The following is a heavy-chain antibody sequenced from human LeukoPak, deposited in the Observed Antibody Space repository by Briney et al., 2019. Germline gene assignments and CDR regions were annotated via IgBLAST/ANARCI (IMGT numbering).Heavy chain of an antibody. CDR2: INPSGGST. CDR1: GYTFTSYY. J-gene: IGHJ5*02. Sequence: ASVKVSCKASGYTFTSYYKHWVRQAPRQGLEWMGIINPSGGSTSYAQKFQGRVTMSRDTSTSTVYMELSTLTSEDTAVYYCARGGFDLWSGFGELSGWFDPWGQGTLVTVSS. D-gene: IGHD3-10*01. V-gene: IGHV1-46*01. CDR3: ARGGFDLWSGFGELSGWFDP.